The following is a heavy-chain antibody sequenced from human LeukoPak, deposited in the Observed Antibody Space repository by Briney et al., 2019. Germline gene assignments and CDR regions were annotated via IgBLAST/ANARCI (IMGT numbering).Heavy chain of an antibody. J-gene: IGHJ4*02. Sequence: GGSLRLSCAASGFTVSSYYMNWVRQAPGKELEWVSAISGSGASTYYADSVKGRFTISRDNSKNTLYLQMNSLRAEDTAVYYCARPTSNWNDVRGGYFDYWGQGTLVTVSS. D-gene: IGHD1-20*01. V-gene: IGHV3-23*01. CDR1: GFTVSSYY. CDR2: ISGSGAST. CDR3: ARPTSNWNDVRGGYFDY.